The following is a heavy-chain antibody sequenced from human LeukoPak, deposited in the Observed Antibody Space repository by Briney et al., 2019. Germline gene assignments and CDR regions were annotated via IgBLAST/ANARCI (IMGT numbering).Heavy chain of an antibody. V-gene: IGHV3-15*01. Sequence: GGSLRLSCAASGFTFSDAWMSWVRQAPGMGLEWVGRIKSKTDGGTTDYAAPVKGRFTISRDDSKTTLYLQINSLKTKDTAVYYCTADMPASSRAADYWGQGTLVTVSS. J-gene: IGHJ4*02. CDR1: GFTFSDAW. CDR3: TADMPASSRAADY. CDR2: IKSKTDGGTT. D-gene: IGHD2-15*01.